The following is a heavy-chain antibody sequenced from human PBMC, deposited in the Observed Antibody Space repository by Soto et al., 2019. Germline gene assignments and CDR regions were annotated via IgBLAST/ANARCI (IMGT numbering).Heavy chain of an antibody. J-gene: IGHJ4*02. D-gene: IGHD4-17*01. CDR1: GGSISSGGYY. CDR3: ARDRLGTTVL. CDR2: IYYSGST. Sequence: SETLSLTCAVAGGSISSGGYYWSWIRQPPGKGLEWIGYIYYSGSTYYNPSLKSRVTISVDTSKNQFSLKLSSVTAADTAVYYCARDRLGTTVLWGQGTLVTVSS. V-gene: IGHV4-30-4*01.